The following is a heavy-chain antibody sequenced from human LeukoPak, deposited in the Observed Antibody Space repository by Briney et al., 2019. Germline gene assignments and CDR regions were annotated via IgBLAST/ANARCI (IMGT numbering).Heavy chain of an antibody. V-gene: IGHV3-48*04. J-gene: IGHJ4*02. CDR2: ISSSGIAI. CDR3: TRDRPSGNITMIRGVTLDY. D-gene: IGHD3-10*01. CDR1: GFTFSIYN. Sequence: PGGSLRLSCTASGFTFSIYNMNWVRQAPGMGLEWISYISSSGIAIYYADSVKGRFSISRDNAKNSLFLHMNSLRAEDTAVYYCTRDRPSGNITMIRGVTLDYWGQGTLVTVSS.